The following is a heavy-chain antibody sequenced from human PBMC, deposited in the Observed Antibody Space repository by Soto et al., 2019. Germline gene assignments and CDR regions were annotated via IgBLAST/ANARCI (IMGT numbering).Heavy chain of an antibody. CDR3: TTEDRSSWYNY. V-gene: IGHV3-15*01. D-gene: IGHD6-13*01. CDR2: IKSKTDGGTT. J-gene: IGHJ4*02. CDR1: GFTFSNAW. Sequence: SLRRSCAASGFTFSNAWMSWVRQAPGKGLEWVGRIKSKTDGGTTDYAAPVKGRFTISRDDSKNTLYLQMNSLKTEDTAVYYCTTEDRSSWYNYWGQGTLVTVSA.